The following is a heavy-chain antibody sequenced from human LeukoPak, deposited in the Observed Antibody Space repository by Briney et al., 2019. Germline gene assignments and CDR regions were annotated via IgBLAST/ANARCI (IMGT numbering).Heavy chain of an antibody. CDR1: GYTFTGYY. V-gene: IGHV1-2*02. J-gene: IGHJ4*02. CDR3: ARDGSRAVATVPVDY. CDR2: INPNSGGT. Sequence: ASVKVSCKASGYTFTGYYMHWVRQAPGQGLEWMGWINPNSGGTNYAQKFQGRVTMTRDTSISTAYMELSRLRSDDTAVYYCARDGSRAVATVPVDYWGQGTLVTVSS. D-gene: IGHD5-12*01.